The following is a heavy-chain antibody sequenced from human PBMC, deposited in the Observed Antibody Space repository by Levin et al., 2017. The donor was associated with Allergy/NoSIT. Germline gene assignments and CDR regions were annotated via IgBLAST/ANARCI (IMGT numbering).Heavy chain of an antibody. V-gene: IGHV4-59*01. Sequence: SETLSLTCTVSGGSISSYYWSWIRQPPGKGLEWIGYIYYSGSTNYNPSLKSRVTISVDTSKNQFSLKLSSVTAADTAVYYCARDISFGEGGQVYNWFDPWGQGTLVTVSS. CDR1: GGSISSYY. D-gene: IGHD4-17*01. CDR2: IYYSGST. CDR3: ARDISFGEGGQVYNWFDP. J-gene: IGHJ5*02.